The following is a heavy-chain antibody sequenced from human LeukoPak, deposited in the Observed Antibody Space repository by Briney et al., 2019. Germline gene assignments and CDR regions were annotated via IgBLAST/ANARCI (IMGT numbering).Heavy chain of an antibody. CDR2: IYCSGST. J-gene: IGHJ3*02. CDR3: ARDFGYNWNDVTLAFDI. CDR1: GGSISSYY. V-gene: IGHV4-59*01. D-gene: IGHD1-20*01. Sequence: SETLSLTCTVSGGSISSYYWSWIRQPPGKGLEWIGYIYCSGSTNYNPSLKSRVTISVDTSKNQFSLKLSSVTAADTAVYYCARDFGYNWNDVTLAFDIWGQGTMVTVSS.